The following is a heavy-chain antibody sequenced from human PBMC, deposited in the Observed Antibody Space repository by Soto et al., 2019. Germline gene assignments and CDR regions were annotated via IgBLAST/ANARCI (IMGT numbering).Heavy chain of an antibody. CDR2: IYYSGST. V-gene: IGHV4-30-4*01. D-gene: IGHD6-19*01. CDR1: GGSISSGDYY. Sequence: SETLSLTCTVSGGSISSGDYYWSWIRQPPGKGLEWIGYIYYSGSTYYNPSLKSRVTISVDTSKNQFSLKLSSVTAADTAVYYCARRGYSSGWYEVAGEGYNWFDPWGQGTLVTVSS. J-gene: IGHJ5*02. CDR3: ARRGYSSGWYEVAGEGYNWFDP.